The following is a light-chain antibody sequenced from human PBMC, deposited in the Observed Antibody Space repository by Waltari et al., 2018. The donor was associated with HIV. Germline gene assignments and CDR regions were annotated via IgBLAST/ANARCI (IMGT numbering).Light chain of an antibody. Sequence: QSVLTQPPSVSGAPGRGVTISCTGDSSNIGAGFAVHWDQQVPETAPKLLIYGDTNRPSGVPDRFSGSKSGTSASLAITGRQAEDEADYYCQSYDSGLSVVFGGGTKLTVL. CDR2: GDT. CDR1: SSNIGAGFA. V-gene: IGLV1-40*01. J-gene: IGLJ3*02. CDR3: QSYDSGLSVV.